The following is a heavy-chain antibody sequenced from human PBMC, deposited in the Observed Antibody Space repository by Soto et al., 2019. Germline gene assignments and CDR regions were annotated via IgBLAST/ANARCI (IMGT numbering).Heavy chain of an antibody. CDR2: IYYSGST. CDR1: GGSISSSSYY. CDR3: AREYRYYDVLTGYYPYGMDV. Sequence: SETLSLTCTVSGGSISSSSYYWGWIRQPPGKGLEWIGSIYYSGSTYYNPFLKSRVTISVDTSKNQFSLKLSSVTAADTAVYYCAREYRYYDVLTGYYPYGMDVWGQGTTVTVSS. V-gene: IGHV4-39*02. D-gene: IGHD3-9*01. J-gene: IGHJ6*02.